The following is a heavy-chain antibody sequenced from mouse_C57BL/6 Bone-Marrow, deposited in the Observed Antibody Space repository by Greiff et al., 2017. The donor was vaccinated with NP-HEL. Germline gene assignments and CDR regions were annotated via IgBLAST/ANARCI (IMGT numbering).Heavy chain of an antibody. CDR3: VRHESSNYVDYAMDY. D-gene: IGHD2-5*01. Sequence: EVKLEESGGGLVQPKGSLKLSCAASGFSFNTYAMNWVRQAPGKGLEWVARIRSKSNNYATYYADSVKDRFTISRDDSESMLYLQMNNLKTEDTAMYYCVRHESSNYVDYAMDYCGQGTSVTVSS. V-gene: IGHV10-1*01. J-gene: IGHJ4*01. CDR2: IRSKSNNYAT. CDR1: GFSFNTYA.